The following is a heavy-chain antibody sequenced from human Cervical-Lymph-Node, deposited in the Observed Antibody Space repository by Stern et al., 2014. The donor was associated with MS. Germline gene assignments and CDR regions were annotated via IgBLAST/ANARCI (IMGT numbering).Heavy chain of an antibody. CDR1: GFSFSRYA. CDR2: RWYDESNP. CDR3: ASAYSSSHYYFDY. Sequence: MQLVESGGGVVQPGRSLRLSCAASGFSFSRYAMHWVRQAPGKGLEWVALRWYDESNPYYADCVTGRVTISRDNFKNTLYLQMNSLRAEDTAVYYCASAYSSSHYYFDYWGQGTLVTVSS. V-gene: IGHV3-33*01. J-gene: IGHJ4*02. D-gene: IGHD6-13*01.